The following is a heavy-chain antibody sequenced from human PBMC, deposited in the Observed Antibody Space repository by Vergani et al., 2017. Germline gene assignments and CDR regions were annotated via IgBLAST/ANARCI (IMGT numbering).Heavy chain of an antibody. CDR2: INPSGGST. CDR1: GYTFTSYY. V-gene: IGHV1-46*01. D-gene: IGHD3-3*01. CDR3: ARAGYDFWSGYTGGYYYMDV. Sequence: QVQLVQSGAEVKKPGASVKVSCKASGYTFTSYYMHWVRQAPGQGLEWMGIINPSGGSTSYAQKFQGRVTMTRDTSTSTAYMELSSLRAEDTAVYYCARAGYDFWSGYTGGYYYMDVWGKGTTVTVSS. J-gene: IGHJ6*03.